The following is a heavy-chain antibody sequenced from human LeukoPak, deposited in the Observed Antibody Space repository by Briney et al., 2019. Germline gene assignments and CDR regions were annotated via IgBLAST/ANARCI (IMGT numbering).Heavy chain of an antibody. D-gene: IGHD2-21*01. V-gene: IGHV3-30*18. CDR2: ISYDGCNK. CDR1: GFTFANYG. CDR3: AKDIPADY. J-gene: IGHJ4*02. Sequence: GGSLRLSCVASGFTFANYGMHWVRQAPGKGLEWVAVISYDGCNKYYADSVKGRFTISRDNSKNTLYLQMNSLRAEDTAVYYCAKDIPADYWGQGTLVTVSS.